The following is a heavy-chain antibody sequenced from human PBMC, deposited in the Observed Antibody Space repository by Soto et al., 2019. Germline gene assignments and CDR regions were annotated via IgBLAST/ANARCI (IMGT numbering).Heavy chain of an antibody. CDR3: VRHSGGYNGFDFSD. J-gene: IGHJ4*02. Sequence: SETLSLTCTVSGGSISSYYWSWIRQPPGKGLEWIGYIYYTGSTNYNPSLKSRVTISVDTSKNQFSLSLTSVTAADTAVYYCVRHSGGYNGFDFSDWGQGALVTVSS. CDR2: IYYTGST. V-gene: IGHV4-59*08. CDR1: GGSISSYY. D-gene: IGHD5-12*01.